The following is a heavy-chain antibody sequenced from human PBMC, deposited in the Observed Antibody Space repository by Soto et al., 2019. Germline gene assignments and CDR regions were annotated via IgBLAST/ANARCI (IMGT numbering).Heavy chain of an antibody. V-gene: IGHV1-18*01. Sequence: ASVKVSCKASGYTFTSYGISWVRQAPGQGLEWMGWISAYNGNTNYAQKLQGRVTMTTDTSTSTAYMELRSLRSDDTAVYYCARANTPQNCSSTSCYSPSHYYYYGMDVWGQGTTVTVSS. J-gene: IGHJ6*02. CDR1: GYTFTSYG. CDR2: ISAYNGNT. D-gene: IGHD2-2*01. CDR3: ARANTPQNCSSTSCYSPSHYYYYGMDV.